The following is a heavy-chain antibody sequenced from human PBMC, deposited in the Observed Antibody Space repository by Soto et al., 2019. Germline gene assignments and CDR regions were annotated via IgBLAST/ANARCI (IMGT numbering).Heavy chain of an antibody. CDR2: IFYAGNT. CDR3: AISSHNDYAHFDY. V-gene: IGHV4-59*01. J-gene: IGHJ4*02. CDR1: GGSIIGYY. D-gene: IGHD5-12*01. Sequence: PSETLSLTCTVSGGSIIGYYWRWMRQPPGKGLEWIGYIFYAGNTLYTPSLKSRVTISVDTSKNQFSLKLSSVTAADTAVYFCAISSHNDYAHFDYWGQGTLVTVSS.